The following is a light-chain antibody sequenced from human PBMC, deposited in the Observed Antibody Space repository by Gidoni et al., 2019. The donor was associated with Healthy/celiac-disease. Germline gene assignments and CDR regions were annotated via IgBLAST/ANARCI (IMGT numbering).Light chain of an antibody. Sequence: IVMTPSPATLSVSPGERATLSCRASQRVSSNFAWYQQKPGQAPRLLIYGASTRATGIPARFSGSGSGTEFTLTISSLQSEDFAGYYCQQYNNWPPWTFGQGTKVEIK. CDR1: QRVSSN. CDR3: QQYNNWPPWT. J-gene: IGKJ1*01. CDR2: GAS. V-gene: IGKV3-15*01.